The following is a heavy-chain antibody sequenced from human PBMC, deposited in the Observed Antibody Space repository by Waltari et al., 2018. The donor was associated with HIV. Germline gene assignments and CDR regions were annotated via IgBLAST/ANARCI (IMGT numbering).Heavy chain of an antibody. Sequence: EVQLVESGGGLVKPGGSLRLSCATSVFTFSSYSMHWVRQAPGKGLEWVSSISGSPSYIYYADSVKGRFTISRDNAKNSLYLQMNSLRAEDTAVYYCARDPGGNYDSFAFDIWGQGTMVTVSS. D-gene: IGHD3-22*01. V-gene: IGHV3-21*01. CDR2: ISGSPSYI. CDR1: VFTFSSYS. CDR3: ARDPGGNYDSFAFDI. J-gene: IGHJ3*02.